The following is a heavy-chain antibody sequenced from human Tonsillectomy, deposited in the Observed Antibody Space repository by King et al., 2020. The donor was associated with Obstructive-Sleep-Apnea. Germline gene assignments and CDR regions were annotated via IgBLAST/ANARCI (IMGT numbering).Heavy chain of an antibody. CDR2: INHSGST. Sequence: VQLQQWGAGLLKPSETLSLTCAVYGGSFSGYYWSWIRQPPGKGLEWIGEINHSGSTNYNPSLKSRVTISVDTSKNQFSLKLSSVTAADTAVYYCARGEPLSGSYYEGVDYWGQGTLVTVSS. V-gene: IGHV4-34*01. J-gene: IGHJ4*02. CDR3: ARGEPLSGSYYEGVDY. CDR1: GGSFSGYY. D-gene: IGHD1-26*01.